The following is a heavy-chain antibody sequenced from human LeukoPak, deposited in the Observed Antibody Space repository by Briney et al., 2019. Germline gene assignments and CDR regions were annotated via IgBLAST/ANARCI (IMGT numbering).Heavy chain of an antibody. CDR3: TRNASPDH. V-gene: IGHV4-30-4*08. J-gene: IGHJ1*01. D-gene: IGHD1-14*01. Sequence: ASQTLSLTCTVSGVSVCRGDYFWSWIRQPPGKGLEWIGYVYFSGSTDSNPSLEGRVTVSIDTSKNQFSLKLTSVTAAKPAGIYCTRNASPDHWGQGLLVTVPS. CDR2: VYFSGST. CDR1: GVSVCRGDYF.